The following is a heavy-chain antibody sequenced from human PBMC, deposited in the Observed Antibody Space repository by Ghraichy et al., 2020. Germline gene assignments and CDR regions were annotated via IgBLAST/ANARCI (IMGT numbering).Heavy chain of an antibody. Sequence: ETLSLTCAVYGGSFSGYYWSWFRQPPGKGLQWIGEISDDGSANYNPSLKSRVTISVDTSKNQFSLKLNSVTAADTGVYYCARGARGWNDGLTDYWGQGTRVTVSS. CDR2: ISDDGSA. CDR3: ARGARGWNDGLTDY. J-gene: IGHJ4*02. D-gene: IGHD1-1*01. CDR1: GGSFSGYY. V-gene: IGHV4-34*01.